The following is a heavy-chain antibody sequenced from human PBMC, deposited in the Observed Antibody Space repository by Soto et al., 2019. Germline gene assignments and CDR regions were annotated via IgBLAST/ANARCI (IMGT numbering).Heavy chain of an antibody. Sequence: ASVKVSCTASGYTFTGYYMHWVRQAPGQGLEWMGWINPNSGGTNYAQKFQGRVTMTRDTSISTAYMELSRLRSDDTAVYYCARVRGYDCSSTSCYNAFDIWGQGTMVTVSS. CDR1: GYTFTGYY. V-gene: IGHV1-2*02. J-gene: IGHJ3*02. CDR2: INPNSGGT. CDR3: ARVRGYDCSSTSCYNAFDI. D-gene: IGHD2-2*02.